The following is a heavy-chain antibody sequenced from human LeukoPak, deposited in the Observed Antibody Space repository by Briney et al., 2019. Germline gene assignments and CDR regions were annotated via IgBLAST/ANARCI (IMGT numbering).Heavy chain of an antibody. CDR2: IYYSGST. D-gene: IGHD1-26*01. Sequence: SETLSLTRTVSGGSISSGGYYWSWIRQHPGKGLEWIGYIYYSGSTYYNPSLKSRVTISVDTSKNQFSLKLSSVTAADTAVYYCARAHRATVDYWGQGTLVTVSS. V-gene: IGHV4-31*03. J-gene: IGHJ4*02. CDR1: GGSISSGGYY. CDR3: ARAHRATVDY.